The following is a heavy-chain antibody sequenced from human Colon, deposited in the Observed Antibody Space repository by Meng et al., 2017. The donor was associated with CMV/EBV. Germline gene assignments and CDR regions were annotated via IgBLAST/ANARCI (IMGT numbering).Heavy chain of an antibody. CDR3: ARYLLGEYALDV. CDR1: GFTFSSSS. V-gene: IGHV3-48*04. CDR2: ISSSSSTI. D-gene: IGHD7-27*01. Sequence: GESLKISCEASGFTFSSSSMNWVRQAPGKGLEWIAYISSSSSTIFYADSVKGRFTISRDNAKNSLYLRLNSLRAEDTAVYYCARYLLGEYALDVRGQGTTVTVSS. J-gene: IGHJ3*01.